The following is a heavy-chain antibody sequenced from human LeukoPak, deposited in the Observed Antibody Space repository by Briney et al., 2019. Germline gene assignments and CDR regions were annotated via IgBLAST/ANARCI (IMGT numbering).Heavy chain of an antibody. CDR2: ISAYNGNT. V-gene: IGHV1-18*01. D-gene: IGHD1-26*01. J-gene: IGHJ3*02. CDR3: ARDSGSYSKPDDAFDI. CDR1: GYTFTSYG. Sequence: ASVKVSCKASGYTFTSYGISWVRQAPGQGLEWMGWISAYNGNTNYAQKLQGRVTMTTDTSTSTAYMELRSLRSDDTAVYYCARDSGSYSKPDDAFDIWGQGTMVTVSS.